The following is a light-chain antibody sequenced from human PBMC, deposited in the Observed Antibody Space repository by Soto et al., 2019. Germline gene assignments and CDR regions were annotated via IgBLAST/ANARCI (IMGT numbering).Light chain of an antibody. J-gene: IGLJ3*02. CDR1: SSDVGGYNY. CDR2: EVS. Sequence: QSALTQPASVSGSPGQSITISCTGTSSDVGGYNYVSWYQQHPGKAPKLMMYEVSNRPSGVSNRFSGSKSGNTASLAISGLQAEDEADYYCTSYTSSSTWVLGGGTKLTVL. V-gene: IGLV2-14*01. CDR3: TSYTSSSTWV.